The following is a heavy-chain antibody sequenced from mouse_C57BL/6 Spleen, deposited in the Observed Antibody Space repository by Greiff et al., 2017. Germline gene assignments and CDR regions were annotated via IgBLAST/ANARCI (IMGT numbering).Heavy chain of an antibody. V-gene: IGHV1-82*01. CDR1: GYAFSSSW. CDR2: IYPGDGDT. J-gene: IGHJ2*01. D-gene: IGHD1-1*01. Sequence: QVQLKESGPELVKPGASVKISCKASGYAFSSSWMNWVKQRPGQGLEWIGRIYPGDGDTNYNGKFKGKATLTADKSSSTAYMQLSSLTSEVSAVYFCARGDTTVVGDYWGQGTPLPVSS. CDR3: ARGDTTVVGDY.